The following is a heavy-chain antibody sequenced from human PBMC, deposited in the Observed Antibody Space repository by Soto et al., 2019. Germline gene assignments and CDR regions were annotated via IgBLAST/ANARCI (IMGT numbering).Heavy chain of an antibody. CDR2: ISYDGSNK. CDR1: GFTFSSYG. V-gene: IGHV3-30*18. Sequence: QVQLVESGGGVVQPGRSLRLSCAASGFTFSSYGMHWVRQAPGKGLEWVAVISYDGSNKYYADSVKGRFTISRDNSKNTLYLQMNGRRAEDTAVYYCAKDSNYSSSPSCYELAVYYYYYYGMEVWGQGTTVTVSS. CDR3: AKDSNYSSSPSCYELAVYYYYYYGMEV. D-gene: IGHD2-2*01. J-gene: IGHJ6*02.